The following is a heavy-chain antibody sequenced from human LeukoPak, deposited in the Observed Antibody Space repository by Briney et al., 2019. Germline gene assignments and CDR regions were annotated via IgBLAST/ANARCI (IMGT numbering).Heavy chain of an antibody. CDR2: IYYSGST. CDR1: GGSISSSSYY. Sequence: SETLSLTCTVSGGSISSSSYYWGWIRQPPAKGPEWIGSIYYSGSTYYNPSLKSRVTISVDRSKNQFSLYLSSVTAADTAVYYCARDRGRGSDYWGQGTLVTVSS. J-gene: IGHJ4*02. CDR3: ARDRGRGSDY. D-gene: IGHD3-10*01. V-gene: IGHV4-39*07.